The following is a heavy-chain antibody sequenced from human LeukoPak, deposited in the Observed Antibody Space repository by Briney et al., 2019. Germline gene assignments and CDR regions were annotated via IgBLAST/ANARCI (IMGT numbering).Heavy chain of an antibody. J-gene: IGHJ4*02. CDR2: IHPEGNEK. CDR1: GFSFSNFW. Sequence: GGSLRLSCVVSGFSFSNFWMSWVRQAPGRGLEWVANIHPEGNEKYHVESVKGRFTISRDNTKNLLFLQMNGLRVEDTAVYYCARGDDPSGDHWGQGTLVTVSS. V-gene: IGHV3-7*04. D-gene: IGHD1-1*01. CDR3: ARGDDPSGDH.